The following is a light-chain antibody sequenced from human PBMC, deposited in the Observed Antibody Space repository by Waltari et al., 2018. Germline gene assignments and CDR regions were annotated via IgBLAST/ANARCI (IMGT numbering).Light chain of an antibody. CDR1: SSDVGGFNY. V-gene: IGLV2-14*01. CDR2: EVS. CDR3: SSLTSSATVV. Sequence: QSALTQPASVSGSPGQSITISCSGTSSDVGGFNYVSWYQQHPGKAPKPMVYEVSSRPSGVSNRFAGSKSGNTASLTISGLQAEDEADYFCSSLTSSATVVFGGGTKLTVL. J-gene: IGLJ2*01.